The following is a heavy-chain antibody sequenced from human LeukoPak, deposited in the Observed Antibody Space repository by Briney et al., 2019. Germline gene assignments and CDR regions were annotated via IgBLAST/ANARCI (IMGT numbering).Heavy chain of an antibody. V-gene: IGHV3-23*01. CDR1: GFTVSDYA. J-gene: IGHJ4*02. Sequence: GGSLRLSRAAYGFTVSDYAMNWVRQAPGKGLEWVSSVSGTGDSTHLADSMKGRFTISRDNSKNTVYLQMNSLRAEDTAVYFCAKRSYRDSGGYLGSSDYWGQGTLVTVSS. CDR3: AKRSYRDSGGYLGSSDY. CDR2: VSGTGDST. D-gene: IGHD3-22*01.